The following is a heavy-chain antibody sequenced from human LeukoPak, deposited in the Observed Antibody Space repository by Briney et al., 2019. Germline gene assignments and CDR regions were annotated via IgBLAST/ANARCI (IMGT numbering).Heavy chain of an antibody. V-gene: IGHV1-2*02. CDR1: GYTFTGYY. Sequence: ASVKVSCKASGYTFTGYYMHWVRRAPGQGLEWMGWINPNSGGTNYAQKFQGRVTMTRDTSISTAYMELSRLRSDDTAVYYCARSRYGSGSFGYWGQGTLVTVSS. CDR2: INPNSGGT. J-gene: IGHJ4*02. CDR3: ARSRYGSGSFGY. D-gene: IGHD3-10*01.